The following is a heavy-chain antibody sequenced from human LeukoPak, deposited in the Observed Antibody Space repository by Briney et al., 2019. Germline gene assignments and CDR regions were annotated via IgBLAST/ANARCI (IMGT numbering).Heavy chain of an antibody. V-gene: IGHV3-23*01. J-gene: IGHJ4*02. Sequence: GGSLRLSCAASGFTFSSYAMSWVRQAPGKGLEWVSAISGSGGSTYYADSVKGRFTISRDNSKNTLYLQMNSLRAEDTAVYYCARPSCGLSGGDCFGGYYLDYWGQGTLVTVST. CDR2: ISGSGGST. CDR3: ARPSCGLSGGDCFGGYYLDY. CDR1: GFTFSSYA. D-gene: IGHD2-21*02.